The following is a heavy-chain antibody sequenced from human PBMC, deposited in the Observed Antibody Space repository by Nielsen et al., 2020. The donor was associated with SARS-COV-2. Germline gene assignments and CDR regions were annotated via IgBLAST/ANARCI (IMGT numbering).Heavy chain of an antibody. CDR2: ISAYNGNT. D-gene: IGHD2/OR15-2a*01. J-gene: IGHJ6*02. CDR1: GYTFTGYY. V-gene: IGHV1-18*04. CDR3: ARDPSLSSVYYYGMDV. Sequence: ASVKVSCMASGYTFTGYYMHWVRQAPGQGLEWMGRISAYNGNTNYAQKLQGRVTMTTDTSTSTAYMELRSLRSDDTAVYYCARDPSLSSVYYYGMDVWGQGTTVTVSS.